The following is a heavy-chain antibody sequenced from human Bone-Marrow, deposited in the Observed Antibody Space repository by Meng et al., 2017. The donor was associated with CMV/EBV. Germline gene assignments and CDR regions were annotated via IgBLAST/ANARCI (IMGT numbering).Heavy chain of an antibody. V-gene: IGHV1-2*02. Sequence: ASVKVSCKASGYTFTGYYMHWVRQAPGQGLEWMGWINPNSGGTNYAQKFQGRVTMTRDTSISTAYMEPSRLRSDDTAVYYCARVSGYYYGSGSYDNYYYYGMDVWGQGTTVTGSS. D-gene: IGHD3-10*01. J-gene: IGHJ6*01. CDR2: INPNSGGT. CDR3: ARVSGYYYGSGSYDNYYYYGMDV. CDR1: GYTFTGYY.